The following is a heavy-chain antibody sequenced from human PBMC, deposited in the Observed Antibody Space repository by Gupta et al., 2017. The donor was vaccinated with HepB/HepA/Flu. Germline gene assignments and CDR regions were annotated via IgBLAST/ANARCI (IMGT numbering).Heavy chain of an antibody. V-gene: IGHV4-4*02. D-gene: IGHD3-10*01. CDR2: IYPSGST. Sequence: QVQLQESGPGLVKSSGTLSLTCAVSGGSISSSNWWSWVRQPPGKGLEWLGEIYPSGSTNYKPSLKSRVTISVDKSKNQFSLKLSSVTAADTAVYYGATRSEGYYYGSGSHSEFDPWGQGTLVTVSS. CDR3: ATRSEGYYYGSGSHSEFDP. J-gene: IGHJ5*02. CDR1: GGSISSSNW.